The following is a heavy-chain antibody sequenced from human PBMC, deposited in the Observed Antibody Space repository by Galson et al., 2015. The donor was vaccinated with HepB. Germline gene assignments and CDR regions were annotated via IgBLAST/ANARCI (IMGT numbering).Heavy chain of an antibody. V-gene: IGHV3-48*02. D-gene: IGHD1-26*01. Sequence: SLRLSCAATGFTFSSYSMNWVRQAPGKGLEWVSYISSSSSTIYYADSVKGRFTISRDNAKNSLYLQMNSLRDEDTAVYYCARESGPVGATNLPFDYWGQGTLVTVSS. CDR1: GFTFSSYS. CDR3: ARESGPVGATNLPFDY. CDR2: ISSSSSTI. J-gene: IGHJ4*02.